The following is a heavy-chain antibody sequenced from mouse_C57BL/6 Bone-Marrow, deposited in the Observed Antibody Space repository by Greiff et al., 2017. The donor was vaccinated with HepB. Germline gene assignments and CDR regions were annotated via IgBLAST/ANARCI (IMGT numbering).Heavy chain of an antibody. D-gene: IGHD1-3*01. J-gene: IGHJ3*01. CDR3: ARGALFFFAY. CDR2: IHPNSGST. Sequence: QVQLQQSGAELVKPGASVKLSCKASGYTFTSYWMHWVKQRPGQGLEWIGIIHPNSGSTNYNEKFKSKATLTVDKSSSTAYMQLSSLTSEDSAVYYCARGALFFFAYWGQGTLVTVSA. CDR1: GYTFTSYW. V-gene: IGHV1-64*01.